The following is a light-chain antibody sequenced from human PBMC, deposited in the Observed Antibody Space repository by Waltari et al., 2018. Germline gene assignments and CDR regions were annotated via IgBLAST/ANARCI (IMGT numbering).Light chain of an antibody. Sequence: QSALTQPASVSGSPGQSITISCTGTSSDVGGYNYVSWSQQHPGKAPNLMIYDVSNRPSGVSKRFSGSKSGNTASLTISGLQAEDEADYYRSSYTSSSTLVVFGGGTKLTVL. CDR1: SSDVGGYNY. V-gene: IGLV2-14*03. CDR3: SSYTSSSTLVV. CDR2: DVS. J-gene: IGLJ2*01.